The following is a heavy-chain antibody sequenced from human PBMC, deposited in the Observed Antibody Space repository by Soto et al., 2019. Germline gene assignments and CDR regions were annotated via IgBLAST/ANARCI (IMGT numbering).Heavy chain of an antibody. J-gene: IGHJ4*02. V-gene: IGHV1-18*01. CDR1: GYTFTSYG. CDR3: ATGPQSQAVAGTRFGYFDY. Sequence: QVQLGQSGAEVKKPGASVKVSCKASGYTFTSYGISWVRQAPGQGLEWMGWISAYNGNTNYAQKLQGRVTMTTDTSTSTAYMELRRLRADDTGVYYCATGPQSQAVAGTRFGYFDYGGQGTLVTVSS. D-gene: IGHD6-19*01. CDR2: ISAYNGNT.